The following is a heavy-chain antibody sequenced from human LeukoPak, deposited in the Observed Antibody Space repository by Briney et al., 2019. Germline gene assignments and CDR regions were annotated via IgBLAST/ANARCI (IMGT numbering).Heavy chain of an antibody. J-gene: IGHJ5*02. CDR3: ARGTSGWSDS. Sequence: SETLSLTCTVSGGSISSGSYYWSWIRQPAGKGLEWIGRIYASGSTNYNPSLKSRVTISVDTSKNQFSLKLTSVTAADTAVYYCARGTSGWSDSWGQGTLVTVSS. D-gene: IGHD6-19*01. V-gene: IGHV4-61*02. CDR1: GGSISSGSYY. CDR2: IYASGST.